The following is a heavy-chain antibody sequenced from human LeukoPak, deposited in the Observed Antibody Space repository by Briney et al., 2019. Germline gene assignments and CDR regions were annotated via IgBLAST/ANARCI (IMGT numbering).Heavy chain of an antibody. J-gene: IGHJ5*02. CDR2: INPNNGGT. Sequence: ASVKVSCKASGYTFTGYYMHWVRQAPGHGLEWMGWINPNNGGTNYAQKFQGRVTMTRDTSISTAYMELSRLRSDDTAVYYCALPTIVGTTNYPWGQGALVTVSS. CDR3: ALPTIVGTTNYP. D-gene: IGHD1-26*01. CDR1: GYTFTGYY. V-gene: IGHV1-2*02.